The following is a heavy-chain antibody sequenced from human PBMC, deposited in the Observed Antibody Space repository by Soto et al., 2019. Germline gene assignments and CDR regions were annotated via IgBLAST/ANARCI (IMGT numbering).Heavy chain of an antibody. Sequence: QVQLVQSGPEVKNPGASVRVSCVASGYAFTSYGVNWVRQAPGQGLEWMGWIAPHSGRTTYLPKFQGRVTMTAAVYTNTAYIELRSLKSDDTGTYFCARAATGSYHSAYWGQGTVVTVSS. CDR2: IAPHSGRT. V-gene: IGHV1-18*04. J-gene: IGHJ4*02. CDR3: ARAATGSYHSAY. D-gene: IGHD3-10*01. CDR1: GYAFTSYG.